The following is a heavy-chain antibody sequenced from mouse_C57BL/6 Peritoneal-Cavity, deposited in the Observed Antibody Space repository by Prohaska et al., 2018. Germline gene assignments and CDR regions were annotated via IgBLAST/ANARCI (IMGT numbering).Heavy chain of an antibody. Sequence: QIQLQQSGAELASPGASVTLSCQASGYTFTDHIMNCVKKRPGHDLEWIGRSYPVSGETNYNQKFIGKATFSVDRSSSTVYMVLNSLTSEDPAVYYCGRGEYFDVWGTGTTVTVSS. CDR2: SYPVSGET. J-gene: IGHJ1*03. CDR3: GRGEYFDV. CDR1: GYTFTDHI. V-gene: IGHV1-11*01.